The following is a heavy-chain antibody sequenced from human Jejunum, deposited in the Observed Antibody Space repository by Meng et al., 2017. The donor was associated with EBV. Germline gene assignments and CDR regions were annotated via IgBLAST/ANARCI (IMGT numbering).Heavy chain of an antibody. V-gene: IGHV4-30-4*01. Sequence: QLQPLEAVRSLVNPSQTPPRTCMLPGVPLNSVDYYRTWIRPAPGKGPEFIGSLFSPGSTYANPSLKIRVTISLGTSKKQFSLSLTSVTAADTAMYYCARSRQAPGIKGWWFDYWGQGHLVTVSS. J-gene: IGHJ4*02. CDR1: GVPLNSVDYY. D-gene: IGHD1-14*01. CDR3: ARSRQAPGIKGWWFDY. CDR2: LFSPGST.